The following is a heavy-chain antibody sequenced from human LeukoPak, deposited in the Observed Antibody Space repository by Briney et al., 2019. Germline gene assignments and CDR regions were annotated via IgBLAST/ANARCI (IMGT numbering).Heavy chain of an antibody. J-gene: IGHJ3*02. Sequence: SETLSLTCTVSGGSISSGSYYWSWIRQPAGKGLEWIGRIYTSGSTNYNPSLKSRVTISVDTSKNQFSLKLGSVTAADTAVYYCARDVFMYDDFWSGYDAFDIWGQGTMVTVSS. D-gene: IGHD3-3*01. V-gene: IGHV4-61*02. CDR3: ARDVFMYDDFWSGYDAFDI. CDR2: IYTSGST. CDR1: GGSISSGSYY.